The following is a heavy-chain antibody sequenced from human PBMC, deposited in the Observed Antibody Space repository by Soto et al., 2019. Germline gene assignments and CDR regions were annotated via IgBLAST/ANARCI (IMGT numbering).Heavy chain of an antibody. D-gene: IGHD3-10*01. V-gene: IGHV4-34*01. CDR2: INHSGST. CDR1: GGSFSGYY. J-gene: IGHJ4*02. Sequence: QVQLQQWGAGLLKPSETLSLTCAVYGGSFSGYYWSWIRQPPGKGLEWIGEINHSGSTNYNPSLKSRVTISVDTSKNQFSLKLSSVTAADTAVYYCARGPRRHFGRSDYWGQGTLVTVSS. CDR3: ARGPRRHFGRSDY.